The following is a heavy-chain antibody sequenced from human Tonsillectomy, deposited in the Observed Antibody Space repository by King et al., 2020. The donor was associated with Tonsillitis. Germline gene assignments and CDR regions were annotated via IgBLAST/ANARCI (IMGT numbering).Heavy chain of an antibody. D-gene: IGHD6-6*01. Sequence: VQLVESGAEVKKPGASVKVSCKASGYTFTGYYMHWVRQAPGQGLEWMGWINPNSGGTNYAQKFQGRVTMTRDTSISTAYMALSRLRSDDTAVYYCARDRPPYSSSVDYWGQGTLVTVSS. V-gene: IGHV1-2*02. J-gene: IGHJ4*02. CDR2: INPNSGGT. CDR3: ARDRPPYSSSVDY. CDR1: GYTFTGYY.